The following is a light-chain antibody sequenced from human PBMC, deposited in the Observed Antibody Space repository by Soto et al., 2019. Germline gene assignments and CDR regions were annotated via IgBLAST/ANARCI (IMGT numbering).Light chain of an antibody. V-gene: IGKV1-5*03. Sequence: DFQMTQSPSTLSASVGDRVTITCRASQSIHSWLAWYQQKPGRTPKLLIYKASTLESGVPSRFSGSGSGTEFTLTSSSMQPDDFATYYCQQYNTHPYTFGQGTKREIK. J-gene: IGKJ2*01. CDR3: QQYNTHPYT. CDR2: KAS. CDR1: QSIHSW.